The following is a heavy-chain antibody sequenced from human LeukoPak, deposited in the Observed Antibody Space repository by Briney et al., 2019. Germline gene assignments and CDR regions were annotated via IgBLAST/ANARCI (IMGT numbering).Heavy chain of an antibody. J-gene: IGHJ4*02. CDR1: GYTFTGYY. CDR3: ARGLYYYGSGSYAGGY. Sequence: ASVKVSCKASGYTFTGYYMHWVRQAPGQGLEWMGWINPNSGGTNYAQKFQGRVTMTGDTSISTAYMELSRLRSDDTAVYYCARGLYYYGSGSYAGGYWGQGTLVTVSS. D-gene: IGHD3-10*01. V-gene: IGHV1-2*02. CDR2: INPNSGGT.